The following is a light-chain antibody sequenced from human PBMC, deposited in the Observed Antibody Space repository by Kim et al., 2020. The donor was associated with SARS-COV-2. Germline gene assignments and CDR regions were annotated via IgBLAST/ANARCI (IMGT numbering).Light chain of an antibody. V-gene: IGKV1-39*01. CDR1: QGIINY. CDR3: QQSYSIPRT. J-gene: IGKJ1*01. Sequence: SASVGDRVITCRASQGIINYLNWYQQKLGKVPKLLISAASNLQSGVPSRFIGSGSGTDFALTITNLQPEDFAAYCCQQSYSIPRTFGQGTKVDIK. CDR2: AAS.